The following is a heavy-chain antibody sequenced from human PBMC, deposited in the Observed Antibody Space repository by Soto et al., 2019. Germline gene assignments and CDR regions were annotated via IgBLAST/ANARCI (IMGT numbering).Heavy chain of an antibody. CDR2: ISGSGTII. CDR3: ARDWDFWIDLYRSDGFDL. V-gene: IGHV3-48*03. D-gene: IGHD3-3*01. Sequence: HPGGSLRLSCAASGFTFSSYEMNWVRQAPGKGLEWLSYISGSGTIILYADSVKGRFTISRDNAKNSLYLQMNSLRVEDTAVHYCARDWDFWIDLYRSDGFDLWGQGTMVTVSS. J-gene: IGHJ3*01. CDR1: GFTFSSYE.